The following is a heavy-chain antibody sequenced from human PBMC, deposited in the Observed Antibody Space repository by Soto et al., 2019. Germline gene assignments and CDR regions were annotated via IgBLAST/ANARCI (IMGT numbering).Heavy chain of an antibody. D-gene: IGHD6-13*01. J-gene: IGHJ4*02. CDR1: GFTFRSYW. Sequence: GGSLNLSCAASGFTFRSYWMTSVRQAPGKGLEWVSGLSDSGISIYYADSVKGRLTISRDNSKNTLYLQIHTLRAEDTAVYYCAKVSSSWYAGFFDLWGQGTLVTVSS. V-gene: IGHV3-23*01. CDR3: AKVSSSWYAGFFDL. CDR2: LSDSGISI.